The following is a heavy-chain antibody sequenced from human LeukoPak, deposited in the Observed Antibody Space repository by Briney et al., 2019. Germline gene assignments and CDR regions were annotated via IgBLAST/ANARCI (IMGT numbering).Heavy chain of an antibody. CDR1: EFTFTDAW. Sequence: GGSLRLSCAASEFTFTDAWMSWVRQAPGKGLEWVSVIYSGGSTYYADSVKGRFTISRDNSKNTLYLQMNSLRAEDTAVYYCARDDYYGSGSYYRTDYWGQGTLVTVSS. D-gene: IGHD3-10*01. CDR3: ARDDYYGSGSYYRTDY. V-gene: IGHV3-66*01. CDR2: IYSGGST. J-gene: IGHJ4*02.